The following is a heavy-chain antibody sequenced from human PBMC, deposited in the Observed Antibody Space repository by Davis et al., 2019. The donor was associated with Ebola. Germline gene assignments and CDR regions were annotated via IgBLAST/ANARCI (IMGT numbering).Heavy chain of an antibody. CDR3: ARGQQLDPFDY. CDR2: INHSGST. CDR1: GGSFSGYY. D-gene: IGHD6-13*01. J-gene: IGHJ4*02. V-gene: IGHV4-34*01. Sequence: SETLSLTCAVSGGSFSGYYWSWIRQPPGKGLEWIGEINHSGSTNYNPSLKSRVTISVDTSKNQFSLKLSSVTAADTAVYYWARGQQLDPFDYWGQGTLVTVSS.